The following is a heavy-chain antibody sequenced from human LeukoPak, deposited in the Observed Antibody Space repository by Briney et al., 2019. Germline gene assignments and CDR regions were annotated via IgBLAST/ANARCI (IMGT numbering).Heavy chain of an antibody. V-gene: IGHV4-39*07. CDR2: IYYSGST. Sequence: SETQSLTCTVSGGSISHSSYYWGWIRQPPGKVLEWVGSIYYSGSTYYNPSLKSRVTISVDTSKNQFSLKLSSVTAAATAVYYYARGGSSSWLEFWFDPWGQGTLVTVSS. CDR3: ARGGSSSWLEFWFDP. CDR1: GGSISHSSYY. D-gene: IGHD6-13*01. J-gene: IGHJ5*02.